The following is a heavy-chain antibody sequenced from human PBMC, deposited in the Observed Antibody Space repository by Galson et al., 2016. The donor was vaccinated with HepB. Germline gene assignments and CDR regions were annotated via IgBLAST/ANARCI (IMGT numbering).Heavy chain of an antibody. CDR1: EFTFSSYT. J-gene: IGHJ6*03. CDR3: VKEGVVTRYYYYMDV. Sequence: SLRLSCAASEFTFSSYTMHWVRQAPGKGLEYVSVISDNGGSTYYADSVKGRFTISRDNSKNTLYLQMGSLRAEDTAVYYCVKEGVVTRYYYYMDVWGKGTTVTVSS. D-gene: IGHD4-23*01. V-gene: IGHV3-64D*06. CDR2: ISDNGGST.